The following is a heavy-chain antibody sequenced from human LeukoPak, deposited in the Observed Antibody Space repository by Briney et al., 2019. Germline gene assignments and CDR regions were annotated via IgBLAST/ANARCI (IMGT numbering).Heavy chain of an antibody. D-gene: IGHD2-2*01. Sequence: GRSLSLSCAASGFTFSSYGLHWVRQAPGKGLEWVAVIWYDGNKKYYADSVKGRFTISRDNSKNTLYLQMNSLRAEDTAVYYCARGQLLFDYWGQGTLVTVSS. V-gene: IGHV3-33*01. J-gene: IGHJ4*02. CDR2: IWYDGNKK. CDR3: ARGQLLFDY. CDR1: GFTFSSYG.